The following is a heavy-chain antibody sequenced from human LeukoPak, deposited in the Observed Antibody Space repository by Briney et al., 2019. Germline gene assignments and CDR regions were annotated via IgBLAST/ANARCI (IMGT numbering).Heavy chain of an antibody. CDR3: ARFSSSGGHYFDY. V-gene: IGHV4-34*01. Sequence: KASGTLSLTCAVYGGSFSGYYSSWIRQPPGKGLEWIGEINHSGSTNYNPSLKSRVTISVDTSKNQFSLKLSSVTAADTAVYYCARFSSSGGHYFDYWGQGTLVTVSS. CDR2: INHSGST. D-gene: IGHD6-6*01. CDR1: GGSFSGYY. J-gene: IGHJ4*02.